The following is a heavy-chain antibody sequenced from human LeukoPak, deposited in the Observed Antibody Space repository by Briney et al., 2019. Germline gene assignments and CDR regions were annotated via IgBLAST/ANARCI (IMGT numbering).Heavy chain of an antibody. Sequence: SETLSLTCTVSGGSISSGSYYWRWLRQPAGTGLEWIGRIYTSGSTNCNPSLKSRVTISVDTSKNQFSLKLSSVTAADTAVYYCARVRLVTSRGGDYFDYWGQGTLVTVSS. CDR3: ARVRLVTSRGGDYFDY. CDR1: GGSISSGSYY. CDR2: IYTSGST. J-gene: IGHJ4*02. D-gene: IGHD4-17*01. V-gene: IGHV4-61*02.